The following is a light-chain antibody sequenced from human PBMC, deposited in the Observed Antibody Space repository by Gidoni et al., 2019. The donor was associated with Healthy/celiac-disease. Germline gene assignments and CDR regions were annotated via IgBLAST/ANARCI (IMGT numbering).Light chain of an antibody. CDR2: QDS. J-gene: IGLJ1*01. CDR1: KLGDKY. V-gene: IGLV3-1*01. CDR3: QAWDSSTEV. Sequence: SYELTQPPSVSVSPGQTASITCSGDKLGDKYPCWYQQKPGQSPVLVIYQDSKRPSGIPERFSGSKSGNTATLTISGTQAMDEADYYCQAWDSSTEVFGTGTKVTVL.